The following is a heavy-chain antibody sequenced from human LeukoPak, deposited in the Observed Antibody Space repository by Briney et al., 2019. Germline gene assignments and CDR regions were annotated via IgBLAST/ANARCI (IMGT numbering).Heavy chain of an antibody. CDR3: ARHRSYYYDSSGYYRPNYYYYYMDV. CDR1: GGSFSGYY. CDR2: INHSGST. J-gene: IGHJ6*03. V-gene: IGHV4-34*01. D-gene: IGHD3-22*01. Sequence: PSETLSLTCAVYGGSFSGYYWSWIRQPPGKGLEWIGEINHSGSTNYNPSLKSRVTISVDTSKNQFSLKLSSVTAADTAVYYCARHRSYYYDSSGYYRPNYYYYYMDVWGKGTTVTISS.